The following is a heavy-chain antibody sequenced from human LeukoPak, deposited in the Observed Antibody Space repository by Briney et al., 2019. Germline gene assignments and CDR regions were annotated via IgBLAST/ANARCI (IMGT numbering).Heavy chain of an antibody. D-gene: IGHD3-3*01. Sequence: GGSLRLSCAASGFTFNTYAMTWVRQAPGKGLEWVSAINGGGAKTYYSDSMRGRFTISRDNSKDTLYLQMNSLRAEDTAVYYCAKGARDYYDFWSGLNPTYYFDYWGQGTLVTVSS. J-gene: IGHJ4*02. CDR3: AKGARDYYDFWSGLNPTYYFDY. CDR1: GFTFNTYA. V-gene: IGHV3-23*01. CDR2: INGGGAKT.